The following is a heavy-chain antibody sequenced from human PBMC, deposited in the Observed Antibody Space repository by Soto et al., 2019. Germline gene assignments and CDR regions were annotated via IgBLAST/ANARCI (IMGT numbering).Heavy chain of an antibody. V-gene: IGHV4-59*01. J-gene: IGHJ6*03. CDR3: ARGGIPYFDWLLDYYYYYYMDV. D-gene: IGHD3-9*01. CDR2: IYYSGST. CDR1: GGSISSYY. Sequence: QVQLQESGPGLVKPSETLSLTCTVSGGSISSYYWSWIRQPPGKGLEWIGYIYYSGSTNYNPSLKSRVTISVDTSKNQVSLKLSSVTAADTAVYYCARGGIPYFDWLLDYYYYYYMDVWGKGTTVTVSS.